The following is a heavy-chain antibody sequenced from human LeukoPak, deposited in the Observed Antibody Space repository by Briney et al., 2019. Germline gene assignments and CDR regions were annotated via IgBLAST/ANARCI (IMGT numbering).Heavy chain of an antibody. CDR2: MKHDGSEK. CDR1: GFTLSNYW. Sequence: PGGSLRLSCAASGFTLSNYWMNWVRQAPGKGLEWAANMKHDGSEKSYVDSVKGRFTISRDDAKNSLYLQMNSLRAEDTALYYCARSPYSGSYGPFDYWGQGTLVTVSS. CDR3: ARSPYSGSYGPFDY. V-gene: IGHV3-7*04. D-gene: IGHD1-26*01. J-gene: IGHJ4*02.